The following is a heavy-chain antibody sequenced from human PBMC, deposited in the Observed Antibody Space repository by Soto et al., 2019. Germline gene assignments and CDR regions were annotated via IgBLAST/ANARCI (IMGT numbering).Heavy chain of an antibody. V-gene: IGHV1-24*01. J-gene: IGHJ5*02. CDR2: FDPEDGET. CDR3: ARGPPWVVVPAAMGPRGWFDP. Sequence: ASVKVSCKVSGYTLTELSMHWVRQAPGKGLEWMGGFDPEDGETIYAQKFQGRVTMTEDTSTDTAYMELRSLRSDDTAVYYCARGPPWVVVPAAMGPRGWFDPWGQGTLVTVSS. CDR1: GYTLTELS. D-gene: IGHD2-2*01.